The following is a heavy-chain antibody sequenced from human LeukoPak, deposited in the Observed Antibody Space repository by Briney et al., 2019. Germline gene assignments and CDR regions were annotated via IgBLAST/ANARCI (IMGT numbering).Heavy chain of an antibody. CDR3: GRSRRINASLYYYMDV. CDR2: TSHDGSYK. CDR1: GFTFTSYN. J-gene: IGHJ6*03. Sequence: GGSLRLSCAASGFTFTSYNFHWVRQAPGKGLEWVAVTSHDGSYKYYADSVKGRFTISRDNSKNTVYLLMNSLRTEDTAVYYCGRSRRINASLYYYMDVWGKGTTVTVSS. D-gene: IGHD2-15*01. V-gene: IGHV3-30*04.